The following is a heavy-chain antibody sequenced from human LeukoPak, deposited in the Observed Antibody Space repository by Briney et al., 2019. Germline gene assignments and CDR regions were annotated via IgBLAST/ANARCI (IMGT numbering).Heavy chain of an antibody. CDR2: ISSSGTI. Sequence: GGSLRLSCAASGFNFISYEMNLVRQAPGKGLEWISYISSSGTIYYAESVKGRFTISRDDGKSELYLQMNSLRAEDTATYFCSRIDDGAGTYYFSYYMDVWGRGTTVTVSS. CDR1: GFNFISYE. J-gene: IGHJ6*03. CDR3: SRIDDGAGTYYFSYYMDV. V-gene: IGHV3-48*03. D-gene: IGHD3-10*01.